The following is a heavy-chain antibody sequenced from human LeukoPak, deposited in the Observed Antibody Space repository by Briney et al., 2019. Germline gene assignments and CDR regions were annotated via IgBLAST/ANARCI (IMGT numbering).Heavy chain of an antibody. CDR2: IYHSGST. J-gene: IGHJ5*02. Sequence: PSETLSLTCTVSGYSISSGYYWGWIRQPPGKGLEWIGSIYHSGSTYYNPSLKSRVTISVDTSKNQFSLKLSSVTAADTAVYYCAREYQYYDILTGTNWFDPWGQGTLVTVSS. V-gene: IGHV4-38-2*02. D-gene: IGHD3-9*01. CDR3: AREYQYYDILTGTNWFDP. CDR1: GYSISSGYY.